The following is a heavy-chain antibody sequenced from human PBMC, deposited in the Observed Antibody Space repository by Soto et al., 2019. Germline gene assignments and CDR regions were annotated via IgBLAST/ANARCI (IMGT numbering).Heavy chain of an antibody. CDR3: ATVFEH. CDR2: VDSAGSGT. Sequence: PGGSLRLSCVASGITFSGYWMHWVRQVPWKGLVWVARVDSAGSGTSYADSVKGRFTISRDNAKNTLSLQMDSLRVEDTAVYYCATVFEHWGQGIPVTVSS. CDR1: GITFSGYW. V-gene: IGHV3-74*01. J-gene: IGHJ4*02.